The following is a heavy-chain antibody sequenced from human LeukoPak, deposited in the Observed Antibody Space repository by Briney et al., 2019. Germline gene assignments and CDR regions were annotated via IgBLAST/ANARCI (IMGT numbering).Heavy chain of an antibody. J-gene: IGHJ4*02. CDR1: GFTFSSYA. Sequence: QPGGSLRLSCAASGFTFSSYAMHWVRQAPGKGLEWVAVISYDGSNKYYADSVKGRFTISRDNSKNTLHLQMNSLRAEDTAVYYCASQPRAVAGRPFDYWGQGTLVTVSS. CDR2: ISYDGSNK. V-gene: IGHV3-30-3*01. D-gene: IGHD6-19*01. CDR3: ASQPRAVAGRPFDY.